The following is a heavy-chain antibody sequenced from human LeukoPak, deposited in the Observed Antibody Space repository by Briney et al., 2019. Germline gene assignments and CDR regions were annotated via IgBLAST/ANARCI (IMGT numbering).Heavy chain of an antibody. CDR1: GYTFTYRY. CDR3: VVTRVAGLFDF. J-gene: IGHJ4*02. CDR2: ITPFNGNT. D-gene: IGHD6-19*01. V-gene: IGHV1-45*02. Sequence: ASVKVSCKASGYTFTYRYLHWVRQAPGQALEWMGWITPFNGNTNYAQKFQGRVTLTEDTSTDTTYMEMGSLKSEDTAVYYCVVTRVAGLFDFWGQGTLVTVSS.